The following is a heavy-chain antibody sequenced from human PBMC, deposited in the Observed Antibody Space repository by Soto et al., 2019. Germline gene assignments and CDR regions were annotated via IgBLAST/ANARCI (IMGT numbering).Heavy chain of an antibody. Sequence: QVQLVQSGAEVKKPGSSVKVSCKASAGTCRKYGISWVRQAPGQGLEWVGGINPFFGTPNYAQKFQDRVTITADKATSTAYMELSRLRSDDTAVYYCARESHEIAVEPVSVLGHFNWFDSWGQGTQVTVSS. CDR3: ARESHEIAVEPVSVLGHFNWFDS. CDR2: INPFFGTP. J-gene: IGHJ5*01. CDR1: AGTCRKYG. D-gene: IGHD2-21*01. V-gene: IGHV1-69*06.